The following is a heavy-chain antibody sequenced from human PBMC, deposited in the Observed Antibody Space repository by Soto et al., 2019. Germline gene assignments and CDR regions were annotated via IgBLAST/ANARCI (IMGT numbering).Heavy chain of an antibody. CDR3: VHPRSTVQIPPT. D-gene: IGHD4-17*01. CDR1: GFTVSNNY. J-gene: IGHJ5*02. CDR2: IYSGGYT. V-gene: IGHV3-53*01. Sequence: GGSLRLSCAVSGFTVSNNYMSWVRQAPGKGLEGVSVIYSGGYTAYGDSVKGRFTISRDNSKNTLYLQMNSLRAVDTAVYYCVHPRSTVQIPPTWGQGTLVTVSS.